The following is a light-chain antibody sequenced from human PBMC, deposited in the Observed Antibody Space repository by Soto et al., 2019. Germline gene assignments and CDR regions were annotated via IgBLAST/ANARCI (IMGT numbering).Light chain of an antibody. CDR3: QQYYSYLWT. CDR1: QSISSW. CDR2: RAS. V-gene: IGKV1-5*03. Sequence: DIQMTQSPSTLSASVGDRVTITCRASQSISSWLAWYQQKPGKAPKLLIYRASSLESGVPSRFSGSGSGTEFTLSISSLQPDDFATYYCQQYYSYLWTFVQGTKVEIK. J-gene: IGKJ1*01.